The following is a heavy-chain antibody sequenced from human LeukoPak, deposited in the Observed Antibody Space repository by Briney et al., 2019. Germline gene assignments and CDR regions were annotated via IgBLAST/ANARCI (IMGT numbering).Heavy chain of an antibody. CDR1: GFTFSDYY. J-gene: IGHJ6*03. V-gene: IGHV3-11*01. CDR3: ARAARPYYYYYYMDV. D-gene: IGHD6-6*01. Sequence: GGSLRLSCAASGFTFSDYYMSWIRQAPGKGLEWVSYISSSGSTIYYADFVKGRFTISRDNAKNSLYLQMNSLRAEDMAVYYCARAARPYYYYYYMDVWGKGTTVTVSS. CDR2: ISSSGSTI.